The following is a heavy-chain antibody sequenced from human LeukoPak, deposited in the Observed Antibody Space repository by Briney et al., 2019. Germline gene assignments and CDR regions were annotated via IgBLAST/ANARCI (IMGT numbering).Heavy chain of an antibody. J-gene: IGHJ6*03. Sequence: GRSLRLSCAASGFTFSSYAMHWVRQAPGKGLEWVAVISYDGSNKYYADSVKGRFTISRDNSKNTLYLQMNSLRAEDTAVYYCARGHSSGYLYYYYMDVWGKGTTVTVSS. CDR1: GFTFSSYA. D-gene: IGHD3-22*01. CDR2: ISYDGSNK. CDR3: ARGHSSGYLYYYYMDV. V-gene: IGHV3-30*04.